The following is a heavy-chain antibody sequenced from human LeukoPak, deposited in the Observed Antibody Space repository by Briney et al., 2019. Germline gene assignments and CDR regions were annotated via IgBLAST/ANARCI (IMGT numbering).Heavy chain of an antibody. Sequence: GGSLRLSCAASEFTFSTYTMRWVRQAPGKGLEWVSTSSGSGRSIHYADSVKGRFSISRDTSKNTLYLQMNSLRAEDTAVYYCTKGGVVQTFYFDSWGQGTLVTVSS. V-gene: IGHV3-23*01. J-gene: IGHJ4*02. D-gene: IGHD2-15*01. CDR2: SSGSGRSI. CDR3: TKGGVVQTFYFDS. CDR1: EFTFSTYT.